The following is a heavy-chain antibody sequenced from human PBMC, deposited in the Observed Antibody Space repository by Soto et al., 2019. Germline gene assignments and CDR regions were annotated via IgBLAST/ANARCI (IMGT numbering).Heavy chain of an antibody. D-gene: IGHD1-7*01. CDR3: ARGPELIFDY. CDR2: IYYSGST. J-gene: IGHJ4*01. Sequence: SETLSLTCTVSGGSINNYYWSWIRQPPGKGLEWIAYIYYSGSTNYNPSLKSRVTISLDTSKNQFSLKLSSVTAADTAVYYCARGPELIFDYWGHGILVTVSS. CDR1: GGSINNYY. V-gene: IGHV4-59*01.